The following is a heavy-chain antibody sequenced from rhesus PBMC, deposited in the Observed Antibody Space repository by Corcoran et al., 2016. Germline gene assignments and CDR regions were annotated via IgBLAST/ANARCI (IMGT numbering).Heavy chain of an antibody. CDR1: GYSISSGYG. CDR3: ARGVGYSYSFDY. D-gene: IGHD5-12*01. V-gene: IGHV4-127*01. Sequence: QVQLQESGPGLVKPSETLSLTCAVSGYSISSGYGWSWIRQPPGKGLEGTGYIGGSSGSTNYNPSLKSRVTISKDTSKNQFSLKLSSVTAADTAVYYCARGVGYSYSFDYWGQGVLVTVSS. J-gene: IGHJ4*01. CDR2: IGGSSGST.